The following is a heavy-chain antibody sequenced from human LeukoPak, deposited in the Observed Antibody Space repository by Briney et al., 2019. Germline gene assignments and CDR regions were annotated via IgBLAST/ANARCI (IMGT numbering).Heavy chain of an antibody. CDR3: GRQYCSGGSCYSAFDV. CDR2: IKEDGSEK. Sequence: PGGSLRLSCAASRFTFSNYWMIWVRQAPGKGLERVANIKEDGSEKYYVGSVKGRFTISRDNAKNSLYLQMNSLRDEDTAVYYCGRQYCSGGSCYSAFDVWGQGTMVTVSS. D-gene: IGHD2-15*01. J-gene: IGHJ3*01. CDR1: RFTFSNYW. V-gene: IGHV3-7*04.